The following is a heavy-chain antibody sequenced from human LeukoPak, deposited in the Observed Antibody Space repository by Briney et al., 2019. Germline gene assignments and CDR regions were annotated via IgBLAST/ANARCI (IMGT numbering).Heavy chain of an antibody. CDR1: GDSISSYY. CDR3: ARARGGYGDYGSWFDP. D-gene: IGHD4-17*01. J-gene: IGHJ5*02. CDR2: THYSGST. Sequence: PSETLSLTCTVSGDSISSYYWNWIRQPPGKGLEWIGFTHYSGSTNYNPFLKSRVTISVDMSKNQFSLKLSSVTAADTAVYYCARARGGYGDYGSWFDPWGQGTLVPVSS. V-gene: IGHV4-59*01.